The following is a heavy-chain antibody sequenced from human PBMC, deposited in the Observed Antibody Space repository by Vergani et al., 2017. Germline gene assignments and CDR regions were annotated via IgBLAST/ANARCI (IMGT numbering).Heavy chain of an antibody. J-gene: IGHJ5*02. CDR1: GFTFNQYG. V-gene: IGHV3-33*01. CDR2: TWYDGNNK. CDR3: ARDLRLLYNRFDP. Sequence: QVQLVESGGGVVQPGRSLRLPCAASGFTFNQYGMHWVRQAPGKGLEWVAVTWYDGNNKQYADSVKGRFTISRDNSKSTMYLQMNSLRDEDTCVYYCARDLRLLYNRFDPWGQGTLVTVSS. D-gene: IGHD1-14*01.